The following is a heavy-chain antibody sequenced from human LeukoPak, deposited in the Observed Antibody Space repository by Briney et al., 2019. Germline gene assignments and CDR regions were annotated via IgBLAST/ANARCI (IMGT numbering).Heavy chain of an antibody. CDR1: GFTFSSYT. V-gene: IGHV3-48*01. CDR3: ARDVVATNFYYYYGMDV. CDR2: ISSSSSTI. J-gene: IGHJ6*02. D-gene: IGHD5-12*01. Sequence: GGSLRLSCAASGFTFSSYTMNGVRQAPGKGLEWVSYISSSSSTIYYADSVKGRFTISRDNAKNSLYLQMNSLRAEDTAVYYCARDVVATNFYYYYGMDVWGQGTTVTVSS.